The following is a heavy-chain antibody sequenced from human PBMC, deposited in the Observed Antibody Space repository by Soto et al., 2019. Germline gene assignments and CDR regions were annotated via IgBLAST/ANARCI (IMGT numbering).Heavy chain of an antibody. D-gene: IGHD3-22*01. J-gene: IGHJ6*02. Sequence: PSETLSLTCTVSGGSVSSGSYYWSWIRQPPGKGLEWIGYIYYSGSTNYNPSLKSRVTISVDTSKNQFSLKLSSVTAADTAVYYCARDDKRSYYYYGMDVWGQGTTVTVSS. CDR3: ARDDKRSYYYYGMDV. CDR2: IYYSGST. V-gene: IGHV4-61*01. CDR1: GGSVSSGSYY.